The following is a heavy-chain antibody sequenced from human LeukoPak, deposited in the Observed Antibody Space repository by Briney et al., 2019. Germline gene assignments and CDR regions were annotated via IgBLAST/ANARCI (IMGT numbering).Heavy chain of an antibody. CDR3: ARDRGFGQTDV. CDR2: IKQDGSEK. CDR1: GGTFSGYW. Sequence: AGSLTLSCAASGGTFSGYWMSWLRQAPGKGLEWVANIKQDGSEKYYVDSVKGRFTISRDNAKNSLYLQMNSLRADTTAVYYFARDRGFGQTDVCGKPSTVT. D-gene: IGHD3-10*01. V-gene: IGHV3-7*01. J-gene: IGHJ6*03.